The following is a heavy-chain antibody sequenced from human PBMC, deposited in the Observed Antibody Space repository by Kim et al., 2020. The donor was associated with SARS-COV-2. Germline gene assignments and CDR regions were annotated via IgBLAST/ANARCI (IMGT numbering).Heavy chain of an antibody. Sequence: GGSLRLSCAASGFTSSNSWMNWVRQSPGKGLEWVGRIKMKTDGDAIDYAAPVKGRFTISRDDSKNMLYLHMNSLQTEDTAVYYCATDVPHQGAAEFDYWGQGTLVTVSS. D-gene: IGHD2-15*01. CDR3: ATDVPHQGAAEFDY. J-gene: IGHJ4*02. CDR1: GFTSSNSW. CDR2: IKMKTDGDAI. V-gene: IGHV3-15*01.